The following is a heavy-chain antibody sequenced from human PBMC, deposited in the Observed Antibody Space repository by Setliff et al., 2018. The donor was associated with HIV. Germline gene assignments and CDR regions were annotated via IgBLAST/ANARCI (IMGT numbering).Heavy chain of an antibody. CDR3: ARENGRTNYYYYYGMDV. CDR1: GGSITSDTYY. CDR2: IYTSGST. J-gene: IGHJ6*02. Sequence: SETLSLTCSVSGGSITSDTYYWSWVRQPAGKGLEWIGRIYTSGSTNYNPSLKSRVTISLDTSKNQFSLKLSSVTAADTAVYYCARENGRTNYYYYYGMDVWGQGTTVTVSS. V-gene: IGHV4-61*02.